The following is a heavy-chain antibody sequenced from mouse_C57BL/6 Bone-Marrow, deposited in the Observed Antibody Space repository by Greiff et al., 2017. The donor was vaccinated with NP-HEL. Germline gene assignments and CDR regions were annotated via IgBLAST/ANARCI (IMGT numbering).Heavy chain of an antibody. V-gene: IGHV10-3*01. CDR1: GFTFNTYA. Sequence: EVKLVESGGGLVQPKGSLKLSCAASGFTFNTYAMHWVRQAPGKGLEWVARIRSKSSNYATYYADSVKDRLTISRDDSQSMLYLQMNNLKTEDTAMYYCVRGGGYYAMDYWGQGTSVTVSS. J-gene: IGHJ4*01. CDR3: VRGGGYYAMDY. CDR2: IRSKSSNYAT.